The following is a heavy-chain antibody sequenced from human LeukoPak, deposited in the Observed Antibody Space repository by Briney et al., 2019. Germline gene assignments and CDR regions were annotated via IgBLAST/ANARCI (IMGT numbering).Heavy chain of an antibody. CDR1: GFTFDDYA. CDR2: ISWNSGSI. J-gene: IGHJ4*02. V-gene: IGHV3-9*01. D-gene: IGHD6-13*01. Sequence: QAGRSLRLSCAASGFTFDDYAMHWVRQAPGKGLEWVSGISWNSGSIGYADSVKGRFTISRDNAKNSLYLQMNSLRAEDTAVYYCAKRGIAAAASFDYWGQGTLVTVSS. CDR3: AKRGIAAAASFDY.